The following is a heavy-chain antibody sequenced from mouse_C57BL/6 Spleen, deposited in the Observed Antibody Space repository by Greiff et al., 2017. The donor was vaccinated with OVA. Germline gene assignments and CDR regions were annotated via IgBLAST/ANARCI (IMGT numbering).Heavy chain of an antibody. V-gene: IGHV1-82*01. D-gene: IGHD1-1*01. CDR2: IYPGDGDT. CDR1: GYAFSSSW. Sequence: QVQLQQSGPELVKPGASVKISCKASGYAFSSSWMNWVKQRPGKGLEWIGRIYPGDGDTNYNGKFKGKATLTADKSSSTAYMQLSSLSSEDSAVYFLARDRYGSCYSYWYFDVWGTGTTVTVSS. J-gene: IGHJ1*03. CDR3: ARDRYGSCYSYWYFDV.